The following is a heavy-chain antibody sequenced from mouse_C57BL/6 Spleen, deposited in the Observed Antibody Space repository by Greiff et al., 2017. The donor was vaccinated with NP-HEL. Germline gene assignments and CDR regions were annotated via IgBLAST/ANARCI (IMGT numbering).Heavy chain of an antibody. CDR3: ARDGQLRLGFAY. CDR2: ILPGSGST. D-gene: IGHD3-2*02. J-gene: IGHJ3*01. CDR1: GYTFTGYW. Sequence: QVQLQQSGAELMKPGASVKLSCKATGYTFTGYWIEWVKQRPGHGLEWIGEILPGSGSTNYNEKFKGKDTFTADTSSNTAYMQLNSQTTEDAASYYCARDGQLRLGFAYWGQGTLVTVSA. V-gene: IGHV1-9*01.